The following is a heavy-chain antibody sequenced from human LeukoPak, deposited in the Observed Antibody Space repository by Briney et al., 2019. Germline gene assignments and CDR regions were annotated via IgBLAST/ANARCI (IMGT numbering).Heavy chain of an antibody. CDR3: SMDLSGAHDY. D-gene: IGHD2-2*03. V-gene: IGHV3-74*01. Sequence: GGSLRLSCAASGFTFSSHWMHWVRQAPGEGLVWVSGISTDGSRPRYADSVRGRFTISRDNAENTLYLQMNSLRVEDTAVYYCSMDLSGAHDYWGQGSVVTVSS. CDR1: GFTFSSHW. CDR2: ISTDGSRP. J-gene: IGHJ4*02.